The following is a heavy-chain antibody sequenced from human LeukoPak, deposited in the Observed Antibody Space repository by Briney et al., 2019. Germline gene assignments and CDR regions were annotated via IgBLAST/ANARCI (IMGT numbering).Heavy chain of an antibody. CDR1: GFTVSNNY. CDR3: ARDAYSSSFDP. D-gene: IGHD4-11*01. CDR2: IYSGGST. Sequence: GGSLRLSCAASGFTVSNNYMSWVRQAPGQGLEWVSVIYSGGSTYYADSVKGRFTISRDNSKNTLYLQMNSLRAEDTAVYYCARDAYSSSFDPWGQGTLVTVSS. V-gene: IGHV3-66*01. J-gene: IGHJ5*02.